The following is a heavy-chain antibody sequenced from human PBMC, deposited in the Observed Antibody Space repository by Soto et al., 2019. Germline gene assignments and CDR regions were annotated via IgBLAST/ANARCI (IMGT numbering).Heavy chain of an antibody. Sequence: SETLSLTCAFYGGSFSGYDWSLIRQPPGKGLEWIGEINHSGCTNYNPSLKSRVTISGDTSKNQFSLKLSSVPAADTAVYYCARGPLRFLEWLLRARDWFDPWGQGTLVTVSS. J-gene: IGHJ5*02. CDR1: GGSFSGYD. D-gene: IGHD3-3*01. V-gene: IGHV4-34*01. CDR3: ARGPLRFLEWLLRARDWFDP. CDR2: INHSGCT.